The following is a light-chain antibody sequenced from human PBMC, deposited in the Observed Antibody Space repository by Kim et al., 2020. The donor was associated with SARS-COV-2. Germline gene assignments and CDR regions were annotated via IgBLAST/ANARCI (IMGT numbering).Light chain of an antibody. Sequence: QSVLTQPPSASGTPGQRVTISCSGSSSNIGSNPVNWYQQFPGTAPKLLIYTNNQWHSGVPDRFSGSKSGTSASLAISGLQSEDEDDYYCAAWDDSLNGVVFGGGTKLTVL. CDR3: AAWDDSLNGVV. CDR2: TNN. V-gene: IGLV1-44*01. CDR1: SSNIGSNP. J-gene: IGLJ2*01.